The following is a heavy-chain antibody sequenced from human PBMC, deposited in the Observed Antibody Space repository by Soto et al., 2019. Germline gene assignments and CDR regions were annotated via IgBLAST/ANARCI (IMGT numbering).Heavy chain of an antibody. J-gene: IGHJ4*02. V-gene: IGHV1-69*06. Sequence: QVQLVQSGAEVKKPGSSVKVSCKASGGTFSSYAISWVRQAPGQGLEWMGGIIPIFGTANYAQKFQGRVTITADKPRSTDYMELRSLRSEDTGVYCCARGGQMATIGWPFDYWGKGTLVTVSS. CDR3: ARGGQMATIGWPFDY. D-gene: IGHD5-12*01. CDR2: IIPIFGTA. CDR1: GGTFSSYA.